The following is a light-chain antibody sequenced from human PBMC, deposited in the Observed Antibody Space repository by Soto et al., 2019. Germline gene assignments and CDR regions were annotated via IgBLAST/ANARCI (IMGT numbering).Light chain of an antibody. V-gene: IGKV3-20*01. J-gene: IGKJ1*01. CDR3: QQYSRSLCT. CDR1: QSVSSNY. CDR2: DAS. Sequence: EIVLTQSPGTLSLSPGERATLSCRASQSVSSNYLAWFQQKPGQAPRLLIYDASTRATGIPDRFSGGGSGTDFTLTISRLEPEDFAVYYCQQYSRSLCTFGQGTKVEIK.